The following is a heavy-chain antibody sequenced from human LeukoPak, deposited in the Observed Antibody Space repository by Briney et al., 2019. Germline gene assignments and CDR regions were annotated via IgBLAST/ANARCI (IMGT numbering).Heavy chain of an antibody. J-gene: IGHJ5*02. V-gene: IGHV3-30*02. D-gene: IGHD2-21*01. Sequence: GGSLRLSCAASGFTFSSYGMHWVRQAPGKGLEWVAFIRYDGSNKYYADSVKGRFTISRDNAKNSLYLQMNSLRAEDTAVYYCARDGVEFYNWFDPWGQGTLVTVSS. CDR3: ARDGVEFYNWFDP. CDR1: GFTFSSYG. CDR2: IRYDGSNK.